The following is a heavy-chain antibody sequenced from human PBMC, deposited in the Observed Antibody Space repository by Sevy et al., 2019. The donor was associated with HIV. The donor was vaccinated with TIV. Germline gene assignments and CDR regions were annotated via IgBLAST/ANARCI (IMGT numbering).Heavy chain of an antibody. V-gene: IGHV3-11*01. CDR2: ISSSGSTI. Sequence: GGSLRLSCAASGFTFSDYYMSWIRQAPGKGLEWVSYISSSGSTIYYADSVKGRFTISRDNAKNSLYLQMNSLRAEDTDVYYCARVKGTVTKYYYYYYGMDVWGQGTTVTVSS. CDR3: ARVKGTVTKYYYYYYGMDV. D-gene: IGHD4-17*01. CDR1: GFTFSDYY. J-gene: IGHJ6*02.